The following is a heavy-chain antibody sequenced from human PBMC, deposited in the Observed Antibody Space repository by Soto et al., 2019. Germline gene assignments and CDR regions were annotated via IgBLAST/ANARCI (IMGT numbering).Heavy chain of an antibody. J-gene: IGHJ4*02. CDR2: VNHSGKT. Sequence: QVQLQQWGAGLLQPSETLSLTCAVFGGSFSGFFWTWIRQPPGKGLEWIGEVNHSGKTNYNPSLLSRVTISLDTSEKQFSLRLASVTAADTDVYYCVRGQWLPRGEYWGQGTLVTVSS. CDR3: VRGQWLPRGEY. D-gene: IGHD6-19*01. V-gene: IGHV4-34*01. CDR1: GGSFSGFF.